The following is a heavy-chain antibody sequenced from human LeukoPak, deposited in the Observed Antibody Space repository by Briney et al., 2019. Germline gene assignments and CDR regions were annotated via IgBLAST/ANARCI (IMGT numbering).Heavy chain of an antibody. J-gene: IGHJ4*02. CDR3: ARTYSSGNTRGYFDY. Sequence: GGSLRLSCAASGFTLSSYEMNWVRQAPGKGLEWVSYISNSGSNIYYADSVKGRFTISRDNAKNSLYLQMNSLRAEDTAVYYCARTYSSGNTRGYFDYWGQGTLVTVSS. CDR2: ISNSGSNI. V-gene: IGHV3-48*03. D-gene: IGHD3-10*01. CDR1: GFTLSSYE.